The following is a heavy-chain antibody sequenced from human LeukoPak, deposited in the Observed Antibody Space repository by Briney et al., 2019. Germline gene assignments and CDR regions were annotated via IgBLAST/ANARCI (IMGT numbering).Heavy chain of an antibody. V-gene: IGHV4-4*07. CDR3: ASVIVATISVWFDP. CDR2: IYTSGST. CDR1: GGSISSYY. J-gene: IGHJ5*02. Sequence: PSETLSLTCTVSGGSISSYYWSWIRQPAGKGLEWIGRIYTSGSTNYNPSLKSRVTMSVDTSKNQFSLKLSSVTAADTAVYYCASVIVATISVWFDPWGQGTLVTVSS. D-gene: IGHD5-12*01.